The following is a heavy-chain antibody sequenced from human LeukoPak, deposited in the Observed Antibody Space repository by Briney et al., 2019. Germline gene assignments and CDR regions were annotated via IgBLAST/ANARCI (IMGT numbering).Heavy chain of an antibody. CDR2: IYYSGST. Sequence: SETLSLTCTVSGGSISSGGYYWSWIRQHPGKGLEWIGYIYYSGSTYYNPSLKSRVTISVDTSKNLFSLKLSSVTAADTAVYYCARVGGGTYYYDSSGYWFDYWGQGTLVTVSS. V-gene: IGHV4-31*03. CDR3: ARVGGGTYYYDSSGYWFDY. D-gene: IGHD3-22*01. CDR1: GGSISSGGYY. J-gene: IGHJ4*02.